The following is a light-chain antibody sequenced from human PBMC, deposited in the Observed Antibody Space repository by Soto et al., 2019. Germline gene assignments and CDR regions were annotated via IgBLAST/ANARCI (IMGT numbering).Light chain of an antibody. J-gene: IGKJ5*01. CDR2: GAS. CDR1: QSINSD. CDR3: QQYDTWPSIT. V-gene: IGKV3-15*01. Sequence: EIVLTQSPGTLSLSPGERATLSCRASQSINSDVAWYQQKLGQTPRLLIHGASTRATGIAARFSGSGSGTEFTLTISSLQSEDFAVYYCQQYDTWPSITFGQGTRLEIK.